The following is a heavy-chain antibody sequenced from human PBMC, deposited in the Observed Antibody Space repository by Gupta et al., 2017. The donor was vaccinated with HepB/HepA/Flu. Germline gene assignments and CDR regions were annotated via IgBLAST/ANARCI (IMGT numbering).Heavy chain of an antibody. D-gene: IGHD6-19*01. V-gene: IGHV4-34*01. J-gene: IGHJ4*02. CDR1: GGSFNGYY. Sequence: QVQLRQWGAGLLKPSETLSLTCAVDGGSFNGYYWSWVRQLPGKGLEWIGEINHLGSINYNPSLESRVTISMDTSKNQFSLKVTSVTAADTAVYYCGNYRSGPGSYWGQGALVTVSS. CDR3: GNYRSGPGSY. CDR2: INHLGSI.